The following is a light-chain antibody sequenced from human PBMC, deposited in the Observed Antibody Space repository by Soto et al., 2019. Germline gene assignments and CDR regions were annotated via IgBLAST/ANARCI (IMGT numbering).Light chain of an antibody. Sequence: DIQMTQSPSSLSASVGDRVTITCQASQDISNYLNWYQQKPGKAPKLLIYDASSLQTGVPSRFSGSGSGTFFSFTISILQPEDFATYYCQQFDDLPFTFGGGTTVEF. CDR3: QQFDDLPFT. CDR2: DAS. V-gene: IGKV1-33*01. CDR1: QDISNY. J-gene: IGKJ4*01.